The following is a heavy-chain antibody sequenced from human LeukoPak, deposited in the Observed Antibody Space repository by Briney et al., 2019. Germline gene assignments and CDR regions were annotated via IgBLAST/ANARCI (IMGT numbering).Heavy chain of an antibody. CDR2: ISYDGSNK. J-gene: IGHJ3*02. CDR1: GFTFSSYA. D-gene: IGHD1-7*01. Sequence: GRSLRLSCAASGFTFSSYAMHWVRQAPGKGLEWVAVISYDGSNKYYADSVKGRFTISRDNSKNTLYLQMNSLRAEDTAVYYCARANYPVDAFDIWGQGTMVTVSS. V-gene: IGHV3-30-3*01. CDR3: ARANYPVDAFDI.